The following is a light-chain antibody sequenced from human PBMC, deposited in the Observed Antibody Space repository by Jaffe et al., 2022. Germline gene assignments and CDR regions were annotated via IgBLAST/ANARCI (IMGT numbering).Light chain of an antibody. CDR1: ALPKQY. V-gene: IGLV3-25*03. Sequence: SYELTQPPSVSVSPGQTARITCSGDALPKQYAYWYQQKPGQAPVLVIYKDTERPSGIPERFSGSSSGTTVTLTISGVQAEDEADYYCQSADSPGSYVFGAGTKVTVL. J-gene: IGLJ1*01. CDR2: KDT. CDR3: QSADSPGSYV.